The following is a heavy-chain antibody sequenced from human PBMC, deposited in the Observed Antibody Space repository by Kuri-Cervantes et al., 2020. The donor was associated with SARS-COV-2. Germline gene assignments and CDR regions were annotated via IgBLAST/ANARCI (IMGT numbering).Heavy chain of an antibody. V-gene: IGHV3-30*18. CDR3: AKDPGTMARGHYFYGMDV. CDR2: ISYNGSNE. J-gene: IGHJ6*02. Sequence: GESLKISCAASGFNFSNYGMHWVRQAPGKGLEWVAVISYNGSNEYYADSAKGRFIISRDNSKNTLYLQVNSLRAEDTSVYYCAKDPGTMARGHYFYGMDVWGQGTTVTVSS. CDR1: GFNFSNYG. D-gene: IGHD3-10*01.